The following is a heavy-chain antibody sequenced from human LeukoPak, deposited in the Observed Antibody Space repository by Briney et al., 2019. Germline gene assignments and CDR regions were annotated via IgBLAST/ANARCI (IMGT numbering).Heavy chain of an antibody. CDR2: ISGSSTSI. Sequence: HPGGSLRLSCAASGFTFSSSEMNWMRQAPGKGLEWLSSISGSSTSIYYADSVKGRFTISRDNVKNLLYLQMNSLRDEDTAVYYCDYHGNWGQGTPVTVSS. CDR1: GFTFSSSE. CDR3: DYHGN. D-gene: IGHD3-10*01. V-gene: IGHV3-48*02. J-gene: IGHJ4*02.